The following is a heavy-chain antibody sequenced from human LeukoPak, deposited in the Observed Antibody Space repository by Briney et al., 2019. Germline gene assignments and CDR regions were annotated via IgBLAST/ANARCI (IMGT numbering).Heavy chain of an antibody. CDR1: GFSFSSFG. Sequence: GGSLRLSCAASGFSFSSFGLSWVRQPPGKGLEWVSTISGNGDGTHYAASVKGRFTISRDNSMNTLDLQMNTLTAEGTAIYYCAKDSLRGSSSQFDHWGQGALVIVSS. V-gene: IGHV3-23*01. J-gene: IGHJ4*02. D-gene: IGHD6-6*01. CDR3: AKDSLRGSSSQFDH. CDR2: ISGNGDGT.